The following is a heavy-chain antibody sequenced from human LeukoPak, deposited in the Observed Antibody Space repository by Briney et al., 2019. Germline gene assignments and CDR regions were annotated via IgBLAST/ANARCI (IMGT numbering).Heavy chain of an antibody. CDR1: GFAFSSYS. CDR2: ISSSSSYI. J-gene: IGHJ6*02. V-gene: IGHV3-21*01. D-gene: IGHD2-2*01. Sequence: GGTLRLSCGASGFAFSSYSMNWVRQAPGKGLEWVSSISSSSSYIYYADSVKGRFTISRDNAKNSLYLQMNSLRAEDTAVYYCARGIVVVPAAIQVGYYYGMDVWGQGTTVTVSS. CDR3: ARGIVVVPAAIQVGYYYGMDV.